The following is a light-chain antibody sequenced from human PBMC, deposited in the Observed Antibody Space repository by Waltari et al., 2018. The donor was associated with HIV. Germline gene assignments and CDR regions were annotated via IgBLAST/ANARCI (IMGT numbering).Light chain of an antibody. CDR1: ASHIGGNT. V-gene: IGLV1-44*01. CDR3: ATWDDGLSGWV. J-gene: IGLJ3*02. CDR2: NND. Sequence: QSVVTPPPSASGTPGPTVPMSGSASASHIGGNTVNRYQHIPQTAPKLLIYNNDERPSGVPDRFSASKTGTSASLDISGLQSEDEADYYCATWDDGLSGWVFGGGTKLTVL.